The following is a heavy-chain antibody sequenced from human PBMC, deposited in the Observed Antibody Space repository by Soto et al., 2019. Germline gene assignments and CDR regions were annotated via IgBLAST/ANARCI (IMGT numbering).Heavy chain of an antibody. D-gene: IGHD5-12*01. CDR3: ARGDAWTDEAFDI. Sequence: QVHLVESGGGVVQPGGSLRLSCAASGFTVSNYGMHWVRQAPGKGLEGVAVIWYDGNNKSYRDSVKGRFTISRDNSKNTVDLQMSSLRGEDTAVYYCARGDAWTDEAFDIWGQGTMVTVSS. CDR1: GFTVSNYG. V-gene: IGHV3-33*01. J-gene: IGHJ3*02. CDR2: IWYDGNNK.